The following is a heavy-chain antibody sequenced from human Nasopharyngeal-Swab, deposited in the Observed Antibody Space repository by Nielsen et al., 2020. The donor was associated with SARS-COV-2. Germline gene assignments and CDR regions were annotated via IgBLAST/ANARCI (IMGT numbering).Heavy chain of an antibody. CDR1: GFTFSSYS. J-gene: IGHJ6*02. D-gene: IGHD3/OR15-3a*01. CDR2: ISSSSSYT. V-gene: IGHV3-21*05. CDR3: ARDLSDSTGYYYYYGMDV. Sequence: GGSLRLSCAASGFTFSSYSMNWVRQAPGKGLEWVSYISSSSSYTNYADSVKGRFTISRDNAKNSLYLQMNSLRAEDTAVYYCARDLSDSTGYYYYYGMDVWGQGTTVTVSS.